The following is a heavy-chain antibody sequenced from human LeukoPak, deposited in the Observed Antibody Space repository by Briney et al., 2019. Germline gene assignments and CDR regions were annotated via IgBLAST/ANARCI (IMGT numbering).Heavy chain of an antibody. CDR2: ISSSSSYI. J-gene: IGHJ5*02. V-gene: IGHV3-21*01. CDR1: GFTFSSYS. CDR3: ARDWAYGPGDWFDP. Sequence: GGSLRLSCSASGFTFSSYSMNWVRQAPGKGLEWVSSISSSSSYIYYADSVKGRFTISRDNAKNSLYLQMNSLRAEDTAVYYCARDWAYGPGDWFDPWGQGTLVTVSS. D-gene: IGHD3-10*01.